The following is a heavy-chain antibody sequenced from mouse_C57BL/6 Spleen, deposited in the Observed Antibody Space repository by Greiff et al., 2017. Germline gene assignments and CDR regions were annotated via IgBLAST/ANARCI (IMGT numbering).Heavy chain of an antibody. D-gene: IGHD3-3*01. V-gene: IGHV1-58*01. CDR2: IYSGNGYT. Sequence: DVKLQESGAVLVRPGSSVKMSCKTSGYTITSYDINWVKQRPGQGLEWIGYIYSGNGYTAYDEKFKGKAPLTSDQSSSTAYLPSSRPTSKDTEIYFCTSERDEYYMDYWGQGTTLTVAS. J-gene: IGHJ2*01. CDR1: GYTITSYD. CDR3: TSERDEYYMDY.